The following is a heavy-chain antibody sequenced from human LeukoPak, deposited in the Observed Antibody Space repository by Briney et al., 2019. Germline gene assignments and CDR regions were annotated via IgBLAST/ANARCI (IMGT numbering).Heavy chain of an antibody. V-gene: IGHV3-23*01. CDR3: AKDLFSNVLYSYGSRFDY. D-gene: IGHD5-18*01. J-gene: IGHJ4*02. CDR2: ISGSGGST. Sequence: PGGSLRLSCAASGFTFTNYAMSWVRQAPGKGLEWVSGISGSGGSTFYADSVKGRFTISRDNSRNTLYLQMNSLRAEDTAVYYCAKDLFSNVLYSYGSRFDYWGQGTLVTVSS. CDR1: GFTFTNYA.